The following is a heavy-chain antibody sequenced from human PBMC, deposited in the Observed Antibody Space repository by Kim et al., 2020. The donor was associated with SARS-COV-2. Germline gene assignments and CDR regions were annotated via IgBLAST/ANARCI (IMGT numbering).Heavy chain of an antibody. J-gene: IGHJ6*02. CDR2: SA. V-gene: IGHV3-74*01. Sequence: SASDADSVKGRFTISRDNDKNTLYLQMNSLRAEDTAVYYCARENYYYGMDVWGQGTTVTVSS. CDR3: ARENYYYGMDV.